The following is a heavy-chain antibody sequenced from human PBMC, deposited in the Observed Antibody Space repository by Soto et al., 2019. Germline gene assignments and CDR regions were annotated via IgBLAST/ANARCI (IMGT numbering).Heavy chain of an antibody. V-gene: IGHV3-23*01. D-gene: IGHD3-10*01. CDR3: AKDYGVRGIMTNLFDS. J-gene: IGHJ4*02. Sequence: VQLLESGGGLVQPGGSRRISCTASGFTFNNYAMAWVRHAPGKGLEWVSGISGSGENTNYADSVKGRFTISRDNSKNTLYLLMKRLRAEDTALYYCAKDYGVRGIMTNLFDSWGQGTLVTVSS. CDR1: GFTFNNYA. CDR2: ISGSGENT.